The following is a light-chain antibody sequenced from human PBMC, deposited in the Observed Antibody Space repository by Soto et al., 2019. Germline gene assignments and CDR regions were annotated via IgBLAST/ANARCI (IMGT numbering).Light chain of an antibody. J-gene: IGLJ2*01. CDR1: SGDVGDYNY. Sequence: QSVLAQPRSVSGSPGQSVTISCTGTSGDVGDYNYVSWFQQYPGKAPTLLIYEVRRRPSGVPDRFSGSKSANTAYLTISGLQAEDEADYYCASYTSSSTSVIFGRGTQLTVL. CDR3: ASYTSSSTSVI. V-gene: IGLV2-11*01. CDR2: EVR.